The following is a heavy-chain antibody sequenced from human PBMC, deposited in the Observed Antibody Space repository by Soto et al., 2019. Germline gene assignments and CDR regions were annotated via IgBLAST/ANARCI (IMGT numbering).Heavy chain of an antibody. CDR3: AKDAYFDFWSGRYYFDY. CDR2: IRGSGGTT. J-gene: IGHJ4*02. V-gene: IGHV3-23*01. Sequence: EVQLLESGGGFVQPGGSLRLSCAASGFSFSSYAMSWVRQAPGKGLEWVSAIRGSGGTTYYADYVKGRFTISRDNSKNTLYLQKNSLRAEDTAVYYCAKDAYFDFWSGRYYFDYWGQGTLVTVSS. D-gene: IGHD3-3*01. CDR1: GFSFSSYA.